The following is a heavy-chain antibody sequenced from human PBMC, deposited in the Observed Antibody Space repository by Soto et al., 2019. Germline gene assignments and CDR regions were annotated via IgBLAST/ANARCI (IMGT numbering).Heavy chain of an antibody. CDR3: AIKQKGFGELVAFDY. CDR2: INWSGGST. Sequence: EVQLVESGGGVVRPGESLRLSCAASGFAFDDYGMSWVRQAPGKGLEWVSNINWSGGSTGYAGSMKGRFTISRDNAKNSLDLQMNSLRAEDTALYYCAIKQKGFGELVAFDYWGQGTLVTVSS. CDR1: GFAFDDYG. J-gene: IGHJ4*02. V-gene: IGHV3-20*04. D-gene: IGHD3-10*01.